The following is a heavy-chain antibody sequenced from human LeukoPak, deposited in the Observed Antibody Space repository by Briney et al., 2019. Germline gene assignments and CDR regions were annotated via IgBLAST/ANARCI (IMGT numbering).Heavy chain of an antibody. CDR1: GYTFTSYG. CDR2: IIPIFGTA. J-gene: IGHJ4*02. CDR3: ARDYEQLWFFDY. V-gene: IGHV1-69*13. Sequence: ASVKVSCKASGYTFTSYGISWVRQATGQGLEWMGGIIPIFGTANYAQKFQGRVTITADESTSTAYMELSSLRAEDTAVYYCARDYEQLWFFDYWGQGTLVTVSS. D-gene: IGHD5-18*01.